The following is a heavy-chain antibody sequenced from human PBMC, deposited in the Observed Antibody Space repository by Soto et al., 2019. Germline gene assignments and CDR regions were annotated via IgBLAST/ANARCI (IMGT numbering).Heavy chain of an antibody. CDR3: ARTSYGYSYGGGYFDY. CDR1: GGSVSSGSYY. CDR2: IYYSGST. D-gene: IGHD5-18*01. V-gene: IGHV4-61*01. Sequence: SETLSLTCTVSGGSVSSGSYYWSWIRQPPGKGLEWIGYIYYSGSTNYNPSLKSRVTISVDTSKNQFSLKLSSVTAADTAVYYCARTSYGYSYGGGYFDYWGQGTLVTVSS. J-gene: IGHJ4*02.